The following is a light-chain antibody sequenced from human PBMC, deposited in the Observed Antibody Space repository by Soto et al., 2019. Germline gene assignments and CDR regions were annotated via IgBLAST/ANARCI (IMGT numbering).Light chain of an antibody. CDR2: GAS. V-gene: IGKV1-39*01. J-gene: IGKJ4*01. Sequence: DIKIPQSPSSLSAYVGDRVTISCRASQTISSYLNWYQKKPGNPPKILIFGASSLHSGVPSRFSGSGSGTDFTLTISGLQPEDFETDYCHQSYENPHTFGGGTKVDIK. CDR1: QTISSY. CDR3: HQSYENPHT.